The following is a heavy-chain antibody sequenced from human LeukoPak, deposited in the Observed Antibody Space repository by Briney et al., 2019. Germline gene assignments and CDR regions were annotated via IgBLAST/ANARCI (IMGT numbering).Heavy chain of an antibody. D-gene: IGHD3-10*01. J-gene: IGHJ4*02. CDR2: ISSSGSTI. V-gene: IGHV3-48*03. CDR1: GFTFSSYE. CDR3: AREIRGVMDY. Sequence: GGSLRLSCAASGFTFSSYEMNWVSQAPGKGLEWVSYISSSGSTIYYADSVKGRFTISRDNAKNSLYLQMNSLRAEDTAVYYCAREIRGVMDYWGQGTLVTVSS.